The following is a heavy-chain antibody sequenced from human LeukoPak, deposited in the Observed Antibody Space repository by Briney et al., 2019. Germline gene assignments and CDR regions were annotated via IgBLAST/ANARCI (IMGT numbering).Heavy chain of an antibody. CDR3: ARSPAAGNWLDP. CDR1: GFSFSSYW. CDR2: INSDGSST. D-gene: IGHD6-13*01. Sequence: GGSLRLSCAASGFSFSSYWMHWVRQAPGKGLVWVSRINSDGSSTSYADSVKGRFTISRDNAKNTLYLQMNNLRAEDTAVYYCARSPAAGNWLDPWGQGTLVTVSS. V-gene: IGHV3-74*01. J-gene: IGHJ5*02.